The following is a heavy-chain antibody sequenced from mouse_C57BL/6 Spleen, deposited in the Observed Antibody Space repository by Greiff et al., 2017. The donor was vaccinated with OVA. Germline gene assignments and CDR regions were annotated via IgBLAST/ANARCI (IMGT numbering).Heavy chain of an antibody. D-gene: IGHD4-1*01. V-gene: IGHV5-9-1*02. CDR1: GFTFSSYA. Sequence: EVKVEESGEGLVKPGGSLKLSCAASGFTFSSYAMSWVRQTPEKRLEWVAYISSGGDYIYYADTVKGRFTISRDNARNTLYLQMSSLKSEDTAMYYCTRDRELGTWFAYWGQGTLVTVSA. CDR3: TRDRELGTWFAY. J-gene: IGHJ3*01. CDR2: ISSGGDYI.